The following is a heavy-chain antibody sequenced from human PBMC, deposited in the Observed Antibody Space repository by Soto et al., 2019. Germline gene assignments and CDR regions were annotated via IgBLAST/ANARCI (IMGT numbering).Heavy chain of an antibody. CDR2: IAYDGNEK. D-gene: IGHD3-10*02. V-gene: IGHV3-30*18. CDR1: GFTFKTHA. Sequence: QVQLVESGGGVVQPGTSLRLSCAASGFTFKTHAMHWVRQAPGKGLEWMAVIAYDGNEKFYADSVKGPFTISRDNSKNALYLQINTLRNEDTAVYYCGKDVGDYVPYYYGVDVWGQWTTVTVSS. J-gene: IGHJ6*02. CDR3: GKDVGDYVPYYYGVDV.